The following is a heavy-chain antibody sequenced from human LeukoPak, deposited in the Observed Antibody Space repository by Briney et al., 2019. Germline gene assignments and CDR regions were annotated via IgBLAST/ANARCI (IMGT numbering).Heavy chain of an antibody. J-gene: IGHJ4*02. CDR1: GFTFNSHS. V-gene: IGHV3-23*01. D-gene: IGHD3-3*01. Sequence: SGGSLRLSCAASGFTFNSHSMNWVRQAPGKGLEWVSAISGSGGSTYYADSVKGRFTISRDNSKNTLYLQMNSLRAEDTAVYYCAKSGLRFLEWPGPRDYWGQGTLVTVSS. CDR2: ISGSGGST. CDR3: AKSGLRFLEWPGPRDY.